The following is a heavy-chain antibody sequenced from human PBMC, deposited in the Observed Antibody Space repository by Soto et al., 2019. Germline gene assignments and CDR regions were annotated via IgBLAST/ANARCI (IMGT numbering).Heavy chain of an antibody. V-gene: IGHV6-1*01. CDR1: GDSVSSNSVT. J-gene: IGHJ4*02. CDR2: TYYRSKWYN. CDR3: AREGEQQLGD. D-gene: IGHD6-13*01. Sequence: SQTLSLTCAISGDSVSSNSVTWNWIRQSPSRGLEWLGRTYYRSKWYNDYAVSVKSRITINPDTSKNQFSLQLNSVTPEDTAVYYCAREGEQQLGDWGQATLVTVAS.